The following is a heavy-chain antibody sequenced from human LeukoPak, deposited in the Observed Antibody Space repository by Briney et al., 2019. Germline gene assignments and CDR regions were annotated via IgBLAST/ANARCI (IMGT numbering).Heavy chain of an antibody. Sequence: ASVKVSCKASGYTFTCYYMHWVRQAPGQGLEWMGWINPNSGGTNYAQKLQGRVTMTRDTSISTAYMELSRLRSDDTALYHCARPHTAMVKGYYYYYMDVWGKGTTVTVSS. J-gene: IGHJ6*03. CDR3: ARPHTAMVKGYYYYYMDV. D-gene: IGHD5-18*01. V-gene: IGHV1-2*02. CDR2: INPNSGGT. CDR1: GYTFTCYY.